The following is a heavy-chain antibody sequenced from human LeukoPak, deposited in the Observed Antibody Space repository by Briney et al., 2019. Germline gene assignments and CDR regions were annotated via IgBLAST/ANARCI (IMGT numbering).Heavy chain of an antibody. V-gene: IGHV4-59*01. J-gene: IGHJ4*02. CDR2: IYYSGST. Sequence: SETLSLTCTVSGGSISSYYWSWIRQPPGKGLEWIGYIYYSGSTNYNPSLKSRVTISVDTSKNQFSLKLSSVTAADAAVYYCARAYYYDSSGYYYWGQGTLVTVSS. D-gene: IGHD3-22*01. CDR3: ARAYYYDSSGYYY. CDR1: GGSISSYY.